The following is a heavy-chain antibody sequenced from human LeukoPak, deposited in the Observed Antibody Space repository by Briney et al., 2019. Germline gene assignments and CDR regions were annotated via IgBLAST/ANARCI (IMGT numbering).Heavy chain of an antibody. CDR1: GFTFRNYG. D-gene: IGHD5-24*01. CDR2: IWYDGSNK. V-gene: IGHV3-33*06. Sequence: GGSLRLSCVASGFTFRNYGMHWVRQTPGKGLEWVAVIWYDGSNKYYADSVKGRFTISRDNSKNTLYLQMNSLRAEDTAVYYCAKDRRWLQPKYYFDYWGQGTLVTVSS. J-gene: IGHJ4*02. CDR3: AKDRRWLQPKYYFDY.